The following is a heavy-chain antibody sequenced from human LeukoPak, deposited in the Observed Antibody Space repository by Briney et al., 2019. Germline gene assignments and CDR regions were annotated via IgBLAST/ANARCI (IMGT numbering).Heavy chain of an antibody. J-gene: IGHJ4*02. D-gene: IGHD5-24*01. CDR1: GFTFSDHS. CDR2: IGIDSGNT. CDR3: ARDYKYAFDN. V-gene: IGHV3-48*01. Sequence: GGSLRLSCAASGFTFSDHSMNWVRQAPGKGLEWISYIGIDSGNTNYADSVKGRFTISGDKAKNSLYLQMNSLRVEDTAVYYCARDYKYAFDNWGQGTLVTVSS.